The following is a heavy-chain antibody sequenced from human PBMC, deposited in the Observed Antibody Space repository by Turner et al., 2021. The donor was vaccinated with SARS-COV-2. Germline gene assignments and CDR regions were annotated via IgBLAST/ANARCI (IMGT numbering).Heavy chain of an antibody. CDR1: GFTFSSYA. V-gene: IGHV3-23*01. CDR3: ARDREDCSSSSCYEAY. CDR2: ISGSGGST. D-gene: IGHD2-2*01. Sequence: EVQLLESGGGLVQPGGSLRLSCAASGFTFSSYAMSWVRQAPGKGLEWVSAISGSGGSTYYADSVKGRFTISRDNSKNTLYLQMNSLRAEDTAVYYCARDREDCSSSSCYEAYWGQGTLVTVSS. J-gene: IGHJ4*02.